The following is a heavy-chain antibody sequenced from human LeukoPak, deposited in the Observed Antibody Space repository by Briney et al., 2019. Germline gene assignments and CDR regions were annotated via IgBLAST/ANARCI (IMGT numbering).Heavy chain of an antibody. CDR1: GFTVSSYG. CDR3: AKDLDPGIDY. V-gene: IGHV3-23*01. CDR2: ISGSGGNT. J-gene: IGHJ4*02. Sequence: PGGSLRLSCAASGFTVSSYGMTWVRQAPGKGPEWVSLISGSGGNTYYADSVKGRFTISRDNSKNTLYLQMNSLRAEDTAVYYCAKDLDPGIDYWGQGTLVTASS. D-gene: IGHD3-10*01.